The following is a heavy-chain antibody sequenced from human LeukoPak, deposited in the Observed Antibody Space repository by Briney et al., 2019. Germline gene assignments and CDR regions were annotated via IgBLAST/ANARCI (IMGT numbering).Heavy chain of an antibody. CDR3: ARAPRSDTTLRY. CDR2: ISAYNGNT. V-gene: IGHV1-18*01. CDR1: GYTFTSYG. Sequence: GAAVKVSCKASGYTFTSYGISWVRQAPGQVLEWMGWISAYNGNTNYAQKLQGRVTMTTATSTRTDYIDLRSMSPDATAVSYCARAPRSDTTLRYWGQGPLVPVSS. J-gene: IGHJ4*02. D-gene: IGHD5-18*01.